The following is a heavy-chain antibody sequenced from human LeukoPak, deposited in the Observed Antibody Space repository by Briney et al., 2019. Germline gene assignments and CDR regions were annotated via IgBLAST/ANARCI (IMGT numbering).Heavy chain of an antibody. CDR2: INPNSGGT. J-gene: IGHJ5*02. CDR1: GYTFTGYY. D-gene: IGHD1-26*01. CDR3: ARAIRGEWELMDWFGP. V-gene: IGHV1-2*02. Sequence: ASVKVSCKASGYTFTGYYMHWVRQAPGQGLESMGWINPNSGGTNYAQKFQGRLTMNRATSISTAYMELSSLRSEDTAVYYCARAIRGEWELMDWFGPWGQGTLVTVSS.